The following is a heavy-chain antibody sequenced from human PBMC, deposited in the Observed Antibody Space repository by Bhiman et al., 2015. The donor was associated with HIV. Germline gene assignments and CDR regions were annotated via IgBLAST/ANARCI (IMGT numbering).Heavy chain of an antibody. V-gene: IGHV3-21*03. Sequence: EVQLVESGGVVVQPGGSLRLSCAASGFSFSSYSMNWVRQAPGKGLEWVSTIGSSSSYKYYADSVKGRFSISRDNAKNSLSLQMNSLRAEDTAVYYCAREGLDYWGQGTLVTVSS. CDR2: IGSSSSYK. CDR1: GFSFSSYS. CDR3: AREGLDY. J-gene: IGHJ4*02.